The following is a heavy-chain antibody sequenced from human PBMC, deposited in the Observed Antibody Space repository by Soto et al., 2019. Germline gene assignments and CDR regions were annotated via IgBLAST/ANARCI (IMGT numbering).Heavy chain of an antibody. J-gene: IGHJ4*02. D-gene: IGHD3-16*01. V-gene: IGHV3-48*02. Sequence: LRLSCAASGFSFSNYNMNWVRQAPGKGLEWVAHITDGLTKRYADFVQGRFIISRDNAKNSLYLELTDLRDDDTAVYYCARDTSHGVTIGGLDSWGQGTLVTVSS. CDR1: GFSFSNYN. CDR2: ITDGLTK. CDR3: ARDTSHGVTIGGLDS.